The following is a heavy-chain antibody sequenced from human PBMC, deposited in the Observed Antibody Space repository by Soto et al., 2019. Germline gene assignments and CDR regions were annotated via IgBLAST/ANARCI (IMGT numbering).Heavy chain of an antibody. CDR2: IYYSGST. CDR3: AGEQRLNDYYGLDL. D-gene: IGHD6-25*01. V-gene: IGHV4-31*03. J-gene: IGHJ6*02. CDR1: GGAISSGGYY. Sequence: QVQLQESGPGLVKPSQTLSLTCTVSGGAISSGGYYWSWIRQLPGKGLEWIGYIYYSGSTYYNPSLKRRITKPVDPSENQIPLQLGSVAAPGTAVYCCAGEQRLNDYYGLDLWGHGTTVTVSS.